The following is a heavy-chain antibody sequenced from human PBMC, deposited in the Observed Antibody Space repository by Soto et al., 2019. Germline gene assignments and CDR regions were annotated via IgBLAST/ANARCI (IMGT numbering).Heavy chain of an antibody. D-gene: IGHD3-10*01. Sequence: QVQLQESGPGLVKPSQTLSLTCSVSGGSITSGAYYWSWIRQHPGTGLEWIGFIYYSGRTYYNPSLKSRVTISLDTSANQFSLKLTSVTAADTAVYYCARDLRGGTLFDYWGQGALVTVSS. V-gene: IGHV4-31*03. CDR1: GGSITSGAYY. J-gene: IGHJ4*02. CDR2: IYYSGRT. CDR3: ARDLRGGTLFDY.